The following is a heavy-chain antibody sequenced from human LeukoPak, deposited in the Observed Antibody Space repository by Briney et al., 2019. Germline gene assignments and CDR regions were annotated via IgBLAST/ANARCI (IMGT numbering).Heavy chain of an antibody. Sequence: PGGSLRLSCAASGFTFSSYAMSWVRQAPGKGLEGVSAISGSGGSTYYADSVQGRFTISRDNSKNQLYLQMNSLRAEDTAVYYCAKVTGTPITMVRGVNDYWGQGTLVTVSS. CDR3: AKVTGTPITMVRGVNDY. V-gene: IGHV3-23*01. D-gene: IGHD3-10*01. CDR1: GFTFSSYA. CDR2: ISGSGGST. J-gene: IGHJ4*02.